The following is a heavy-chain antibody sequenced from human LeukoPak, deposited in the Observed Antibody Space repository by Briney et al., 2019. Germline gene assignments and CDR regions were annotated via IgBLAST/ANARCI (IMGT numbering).Heavy chain of an antibody. CDR2: ISGSGGST. Sequence: GGSLRLSCAASGFTFSSYAMSWVRQAPGKGLEWVSAISGSGGSTYYADSVKGRFTISRDNSKNTLYLQMNSLRAEDTAVYYCAKGRHYYDSSGYYSSYYFDYWGQGTLVTVSS. CDR1: GFTFSSYA. V-gene: IGHV3-23*01. D-gene: IGHD3-22*01. CDR3: AKGRHYYDSSGYYSSYYFDY. J-gene: IGHJ4*02.